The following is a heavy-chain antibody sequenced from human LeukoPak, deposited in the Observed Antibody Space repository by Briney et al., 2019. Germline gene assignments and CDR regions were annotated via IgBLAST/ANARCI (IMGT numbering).Heavy chain of an antibody. CDR2: IYYSGNS. D-gene: IGHD2/OR15-2a*01. Sequence: KPSQTLSLTCTVSGGSINSGDYYWSWIRQPPGKGLEWIEYIYYSGNSFYNPSLKSRVTISVDTSKNHVSLNLSSVTAADTAVYYCARGNNPYYFDYWGQGTLVTVSS. J-gene: IGHJ4*02. CDR3: ARGNNPYYFDY. V-gene: IGHV4-30-4*08. CDR1: GGSINSGDYY.